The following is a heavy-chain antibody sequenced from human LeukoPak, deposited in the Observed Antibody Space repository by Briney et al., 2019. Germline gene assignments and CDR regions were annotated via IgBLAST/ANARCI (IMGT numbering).Heavy chain of an antibody. Sequence: PGGSLRLSCAASGFTFSDYYMSWIRQAPGKGLEWVSYISSSGSTIYYADSVKGRFTISRDNAKNSLYLQMNSLRAEDTAVYYCARDRDYYDSSGYGPYFGYWGQGTLVTVSS. CDR3: ARDRDYYDSSGYGPYFGY. D-gene: IGHD3-22*01. CDR1: GFTFSDYY. V-gene: IGHV3-11*01. CDR2: ISSSGSTI. J-gene: IGHJ4*02.